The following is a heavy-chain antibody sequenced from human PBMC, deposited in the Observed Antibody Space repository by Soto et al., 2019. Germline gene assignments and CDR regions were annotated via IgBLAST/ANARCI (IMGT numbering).Heavy chain of an antibody. D-gene: IGHD2-15*01. CDR3: ARDREIEPCSGGSCGNAFDI. J-gene: IGHJ3*02. V-gene: IGHV1-2*04. Sequence: QVQLVQSGAEVKKPGASVKVSCKASGYTFTGYYMHWVRQAPGQGLEWMGWINPNSGGTNYAQKFQGWVTMTRDTSISTAYMELSRLRSDDTAVYYCARDREIEPCSGGSCGNAFDIWGQGTMVTVSS. CDR1: GYTFTGYY. CDR2: INPNSGGT.